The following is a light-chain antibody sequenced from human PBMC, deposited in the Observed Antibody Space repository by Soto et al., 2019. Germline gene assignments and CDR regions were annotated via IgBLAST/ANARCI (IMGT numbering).Light chain of an antibody. CDR1: QSLISNF. CDR2: DSS. CDR3: QQTFHSPRT. J-gene: IGKJ2*01. V-gene: IGKV3-20*01. Sequence: EIVLTQSPGTLSLSPGETASLSCWASQSLISNFLAWYQQWRGQPPRLLIYDSSRRASGIPARVTGSGSGTAFTLTISIVEAEDSAVYYCQQTFHSPRTFGQGTRLEI.